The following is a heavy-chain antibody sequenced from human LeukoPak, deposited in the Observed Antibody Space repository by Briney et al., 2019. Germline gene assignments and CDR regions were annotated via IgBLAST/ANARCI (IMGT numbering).Heavy chain of an antibody. CDR1: GFTFSDYY. J-gene: IGHJ6*02. CDR2: INSSGSTI. D-gene: IGHD3-3*01. Sequence: GSLRLSCAASGFTFSDYYMSRIRPAPGKGLEWVSYINSSGSTIYYADSVKGRFTISRDNAKNSLYLQMNSLRAEDTAVYYCARDLTAEISLPYYYYGMDVWGQGTTVTVSS. CDR3: ARDLTAEISLPYYYYGMDV. V-gene: IGHV3-11*01.